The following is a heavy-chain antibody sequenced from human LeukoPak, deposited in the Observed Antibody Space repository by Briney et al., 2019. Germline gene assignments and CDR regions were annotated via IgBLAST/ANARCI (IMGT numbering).Heavy chain of an antibody. CDR2: INPSGGST. CDR1: GYTFTSYY. Sequence: ASVKVSCKASGYTFTSYYMHWVRQAPGQGLEWMGIINPSGGSTSYAQKFQGRVTMTRDMSTSTVYMELSSLRSEDTAVYYCARVRSEGRGFDPWGQGTLVTVSS. CDR3: ARVRSEGRGFDP. V-gene: IGHV1-46*01. J-gene: IGHJ5*02. D-gene: IGHD3-10*01.